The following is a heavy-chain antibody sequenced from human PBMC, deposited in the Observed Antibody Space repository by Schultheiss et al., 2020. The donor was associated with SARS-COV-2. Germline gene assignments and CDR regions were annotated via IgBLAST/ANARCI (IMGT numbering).Heavy chain of an antibody. J-gene: IGHJ6*03. CDR1: GGSISSGGYS. CDR2: INHSGST. V-gene: IGHV4-30-2*01. D-gene: IGHD3-16*01. Sequence: SETLSLTCAVSGGSISSGGYSWSWIRQPPGKGLEWIGEINHSGSTNYNPSLKSRVTISVDTSKNQFSLKLSSVTAADTAVYYCARNPYLGAHGHYYYYMDVWGKGTTVTVSS. CDR3: ARNPYLGAHGHYYYYMDV.